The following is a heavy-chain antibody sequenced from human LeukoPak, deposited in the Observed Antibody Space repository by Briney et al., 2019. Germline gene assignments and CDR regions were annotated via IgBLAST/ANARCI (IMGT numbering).Heavy chain of an antibody. CDR1: GYTFTGYY. CDR3: AREYYDSSGLDY. D-gene: IGHD3-22*01. V-gene: IGHV1-2*02. Sequence: ASVKVSCKASGYTFTGYYKHWVRQAPGQGLEWMGWINPNSGGTNYAQKFQGRVTMTRDTSISTAYMELSRLRSDDTAVYYCAREYYDSSGLDYWGQGTLVTVSS. J-gene: IGHJ4*02. CDR2: INPNSGGT.